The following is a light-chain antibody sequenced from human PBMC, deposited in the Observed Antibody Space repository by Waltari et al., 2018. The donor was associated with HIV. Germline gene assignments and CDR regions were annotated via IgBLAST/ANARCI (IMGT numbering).Light chain of an antibody. V-gene: IGLV1-40*01. Sequence: QSVLTPPPSVSGAPGQWVTPSCTGGNPHLGTHEVHWYQQLPGTAPQLLIYNTNNRPSGVPDRFSGSKSGTSASLAITGLQAEDEADYYCQSSDSTLSGSVFGGGTKLTVL. CDR3: QSSDSTLSGSV. CDR2: NTN. CDR1: NPHLGTHE. J-gene: IGLJ2*01.